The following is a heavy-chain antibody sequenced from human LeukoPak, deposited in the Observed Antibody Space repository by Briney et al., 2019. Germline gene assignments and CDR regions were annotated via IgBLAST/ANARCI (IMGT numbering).Heavy chain of an antibody. CDR1: GGSISSGGYY. CDR3: ARLFKRPSDAFDI. J-gene: IGHJ3*02. V-gene: IGHV4-31*03. CDR2: IDNSGST. Sequence: SETLSLTCSVSGGSISSGGYYWSWIRQHPGKGLEWIGYIDNSGSTNYNPSLKSRATISVDASKNQFSLKLSSVTAADTAMYYCARLFKRPSDAFDIWGQGTMVTVSS.